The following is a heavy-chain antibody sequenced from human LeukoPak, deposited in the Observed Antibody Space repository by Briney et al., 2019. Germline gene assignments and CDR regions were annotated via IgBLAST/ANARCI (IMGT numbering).Heavy chain of an antibody. CDR2: ISWNSGSI. CDR3: ARDSSGYYSNWFDP. V-gene: IGHV3-9*01. CDR1: GFTFDDYA. Sequence: GGSLRLSCAASGFTFDDYAMHWVRQAPGKGLEWVSGISWNSGSIGYADSVKGRFTISRDNAKNSLYLQMNSLRAEDTAVYYCARDSSGYYSNWFDPWGQGTLVTVSS. D-gene: IGHD3-22*01. J-gene: IGHJ5*02.